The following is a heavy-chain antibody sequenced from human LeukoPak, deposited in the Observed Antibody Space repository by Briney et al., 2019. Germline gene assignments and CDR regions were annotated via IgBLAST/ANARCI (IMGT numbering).Heavy chain of an antibody. CDR1: SGSISSGSYY. J-gene: IGHJ4*02. V-gene: IGHV4-61*02. CDR3: ASSELLWFGELWR. D-gene: IGHD3-10*01. Sequence: PSETLSLTCTVSSGSISSGSYYWRWIRQPAGKGLEWIARIYTSGSTNYNPSLKSRVTISVDTSKNQFSLKLSSVTAADTAVYYCASSELLWFGELWRWDQRTLVTVSS. CDR2: IYTSGST.